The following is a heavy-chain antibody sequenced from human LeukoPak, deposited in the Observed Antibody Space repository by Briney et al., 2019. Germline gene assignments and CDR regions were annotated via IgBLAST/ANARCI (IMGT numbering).Heavy chain of an antibody. CDR3: VRDGGSPFCWFDP. D-gene: IGHD1-26*01. CDR1: GYTFTTYG. J-gene: IGHJ5*02. CDR2: ISPYNGNT. Sequence: ASVKASCKASGYTFTTYGISWVRQAPGQGLEWMGWISPYNGNTNYAQKLQGRVTMTTDTSTSTAYMELRSLRSDDTAVYYCVRDGGSPFCWFDPWGQGTLVTVSS. V-gene: IGHV1-18*01.